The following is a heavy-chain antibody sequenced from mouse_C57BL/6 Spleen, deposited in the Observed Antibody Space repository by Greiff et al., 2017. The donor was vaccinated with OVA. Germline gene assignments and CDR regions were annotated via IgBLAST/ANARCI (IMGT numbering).Heavy chain of an antibody. J-gene: IGHJ2*01. CDR2: IYPGDGDT. V-gene: IGHV1-82*01. CDR1: GYAFSSPW. Sequence: QVQLQQSGPELVKPGASVKISCKASGYAFSSPWMNWVKQRPGKGLEWIGRIYPGDGDTNYNGKFKGKATLTADKSSSTAYMQLSSLTSEDSAVYFCARDTTGDYWGQGTTLTVSS. CDR3: ARDTTGDY. D-gene: IGHD1-1*01.